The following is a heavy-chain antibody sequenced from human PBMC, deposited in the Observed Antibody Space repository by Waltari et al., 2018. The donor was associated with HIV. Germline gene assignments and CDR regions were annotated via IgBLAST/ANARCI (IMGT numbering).Heavy chain of an antibody. D-gene: IGHD2-2*01. CDR2: IYNGGSA. Sequence: QLQLQESGPGLVKSSETLSLICTVSGGSLRRSGYYWGWIRQPPGKGLDWIGNIYNGGSAYYSPSLRSRVIISADASKNHFSLNLKSVTASDTAMYFCARQACTSSTCLFMDEFDIWGQGTMVTVSS. V-gene: IGHV4-39*01. CDR1: GGSLRRSGYY. J-gene: IGHJ3*02. CDR3: ARQACTSSTCLFMDEFDI.